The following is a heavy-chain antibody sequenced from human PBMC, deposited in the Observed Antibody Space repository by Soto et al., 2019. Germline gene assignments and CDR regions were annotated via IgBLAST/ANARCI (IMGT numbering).Heavy chain of an antibody. CDR1: GGCFSGYY. CDR3: ARGLIDGSGYDLYYYYYYMDV. J-gene: IGHJ6*03. CDR2: INHSGST. Sequence: SETLSLTCAVYGGCFSGYYWSWIRQPPGKGLEWIGEINHSGSTNYNPSLKSRVTISVDTSKNQFSLKLSSVTAADTAVYYCARGLIDGSGYDLYYYYYYMDVWGKGTTVTVSS. V-gene: IGHV4-34*01. D-gene: IGHD5-12*01.